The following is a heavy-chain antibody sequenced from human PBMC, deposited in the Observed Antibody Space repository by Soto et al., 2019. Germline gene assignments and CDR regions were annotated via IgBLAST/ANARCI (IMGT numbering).Heavy chain of an antibody. J-gene: IGHJ4*02. V-gene: IGHV3-30*03. CDR1: GFTVSTYG. Sequence: QVQLVESGGGVVQPGRSLRLSCAVSGFTVSTYGMHWVRQAPGKGLEWVAVTSRDGGTKYYVDSVKGRFTISRDNSRNTLFLEMNSLRSDDMAVYYCTGEVASGYWGQGTLVTVSS. CDR3: TGEVASGY. D-gene: IGHD2-8*02. CDR2: TSRDGGTK.